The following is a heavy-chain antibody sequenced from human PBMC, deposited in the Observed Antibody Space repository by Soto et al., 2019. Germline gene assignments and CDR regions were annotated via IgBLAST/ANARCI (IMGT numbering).Heavy chain of an antibody. CDR3: AKDSRSLPQGWFDP. D-gene: IGHD2-15*01. V-gene: IGHV3-23*01. CDR1: GFTVSSYG. J-gene: IGHJ5*02. Sequence: EVQWSESGGGLVQPGESLRLSCAASGFTVSSYGMTWVRQAPGKGLEWVSSISGSGDYTYFADSVKGRFTISRDNSKDTLYLQMSSLRVEDTAIYYCAKDSRSLPQGWFDPWGQGTLVTVSS. CDR2: ISGSGDYT.